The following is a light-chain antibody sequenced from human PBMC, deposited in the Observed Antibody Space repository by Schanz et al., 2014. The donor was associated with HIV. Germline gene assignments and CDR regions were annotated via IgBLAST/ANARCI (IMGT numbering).Light chain of an antibody. CDR3: REDSTTTCV. CDR2: EAT. CDR1: SSSFFLSPL. V-gene: IGLV2-14*02. J-gene: IGLJ3*02. Sequence: QSALTQPASFSFAPGQSIPLSFPFPSSSFFLSPLVSWYQQHPGKAPKLMIYEATKRPTGVSSRFSGSKSGNTASLTISGLQAEDEADYYCREDSTTTCVFGGGTKLTVL.